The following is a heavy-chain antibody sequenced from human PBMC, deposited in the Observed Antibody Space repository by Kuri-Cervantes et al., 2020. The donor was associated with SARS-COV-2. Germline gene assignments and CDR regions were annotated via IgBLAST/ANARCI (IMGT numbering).Heavy chain of an antibody. V-gene: IGHV4-39*07. CDR2: IYYSGST. J-gene: IGHJ4*02. D-gene: IGHD6-25*01. CDR1: GGSISSSSYY. Sequence: SETLSLTCTVSGGSISSSSYYWGWIRQPPGKGLEWIGSIYYSGSTYYNPSLKSRLTTSVDTSKNQFSLKLSSVTAADTAVYYCARVGSALRRDFDYWGQGTLVTVSS. CDR3: ARVGSALRRDFDY.